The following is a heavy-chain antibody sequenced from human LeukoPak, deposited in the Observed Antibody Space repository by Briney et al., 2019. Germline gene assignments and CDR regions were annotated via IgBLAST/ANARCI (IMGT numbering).Heavy chain of an antibody. Sequence: GGSLRLSCAASGFTFSSYSMNWVRQAPGKGLEWVSAISGSGGYTFYSDSVKGRFTISRDNSKNTLSLQMNSLRAEDTAVYYCAQDATDFDSSGQTYFDSWGQGTLVTVSS. CDR3: AQDATDFDSSGQTYFDS. CDR1: GFTFSSYS. D-gene: IGHD3-22*01. V-gene: IGHV3-23*01. CDR2: ISGSGGYT. J-gene: IGHJ4*02.